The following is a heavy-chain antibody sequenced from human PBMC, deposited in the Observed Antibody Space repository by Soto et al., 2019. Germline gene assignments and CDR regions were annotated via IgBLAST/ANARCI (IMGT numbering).Heavy chain of an antibody. CDR1: GFTVSVNL. CDR3: ARENYYYGMDV. Sequence: EVQLVESGGGLVQPGGSLRLSCAASGFTVSVNLMNWVRKAPGKGLEWVSVINSGGSTDYADSVKGRFTISRDISKNTLYLQMNSLRAEDTAVYYCARENYYYGMDVWGQGTTVTVSS. J-gene: IGHJ6*02. V-gene: IGHV3-66*01. CDR2: INSGGST.